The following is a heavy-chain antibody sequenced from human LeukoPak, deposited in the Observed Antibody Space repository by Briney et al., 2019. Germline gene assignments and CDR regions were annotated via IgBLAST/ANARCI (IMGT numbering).Heavy chain of an antibody. CDR3: ARRVDYGDY. CDR2: ISSTGGTI. J-gene: IGHJ4*02. V-gene: IGHV3-48*04. Sequence: GGSLRLSCAASGFTFSSNSMNWVRQAPGKGLEWVSYISSTGGTIYYADSMKGRFTISRDNAKNSLYLQMNNLRADDTAVYYCARRVDYGDYWGQGTLVTVSS. CDR1: GFTFSSNS.